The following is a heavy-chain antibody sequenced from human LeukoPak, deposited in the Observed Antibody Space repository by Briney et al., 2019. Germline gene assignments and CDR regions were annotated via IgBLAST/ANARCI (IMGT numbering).Heavy chain of an antibody. J-gene: IGHJ3*02. CDR2: INPDSGDT. V-gene: IGHV1-2*02. D-gene: IGHD4-23*01. CDR1: GYTFTDYY. CDR3: ARGGNFDI. Sequence: ASVKVSCKASGYTFTDYYMHWVRQAPGQGLEWMGWINPDSGDTNSAQKFQGRVTMTRDTPINTVYMEVTGLRSDDTAVYFCARGGNFDIWGQGTMVTISS.